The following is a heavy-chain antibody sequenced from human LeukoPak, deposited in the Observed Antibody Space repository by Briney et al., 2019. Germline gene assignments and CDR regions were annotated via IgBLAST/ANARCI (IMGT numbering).Heavy chain of an antibody. Sequence: GGSLRLSCAASGLTFSNYAMSWVRQAPGKGLEWVSAISGSGSSTFYADSVKGRFTISRDNSKNTLYLQMNSLRDEDTAVYYCAKAPMGRGVPKTHFDYWGQGTLVTVSS. CDR1: GLTFSNYA. CDR3: AKAPMGRGVPKTHFDY. V-gene: IGHV3-23*01. J-gene: IGHJ4*02. D-gene: IGHD3-10*01. CDR2: ISGSGSST.